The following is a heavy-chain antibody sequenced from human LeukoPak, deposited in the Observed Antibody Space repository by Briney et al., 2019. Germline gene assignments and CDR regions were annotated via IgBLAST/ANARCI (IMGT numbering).Heavy chain of an antibody. CDR3: ARELGYCSSTSCYYYFDY. CDR1: GFTFSSYS. Sequence: PGGSLRLSCAASGFTFSSYSMNWVRRAPGKGLEWVSSISSSSSYIYYADSVKGRFTISRDNAKNPLYLQMNSLRAEDTAVYYCARELGYCSSTSCYYYFDYWGQGTLVTVSS. V-gene: IGHV3-21*01. D-gene: IGHD2-2*01. J-gene: IGHJ4*02. CDR2: ISSSSSYI.